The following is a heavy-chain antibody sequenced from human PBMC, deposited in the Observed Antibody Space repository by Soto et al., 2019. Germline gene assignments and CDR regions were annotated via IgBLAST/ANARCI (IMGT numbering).Heavy chain of an antibody. Sequence: EVQLLESGGGLVQPGGSLRLSCAASGFTFSSYAMSWVRQAPGKGLEWVSAISGSGVSTYYADSVKGRFTISRDNSKNKMYQQMNSLRAEDTAVYYCAKGRGVNFSYGMDVWGQGTTVTVSS. CDR3: AKGRGVNFSYGMDV. CDR2: ISGSGVST. V-gene: IGHV3-23*01. D-gene: IGHD3-10*01. J-gene: IGHJ6*02. CDR1: GFTFSSYA.